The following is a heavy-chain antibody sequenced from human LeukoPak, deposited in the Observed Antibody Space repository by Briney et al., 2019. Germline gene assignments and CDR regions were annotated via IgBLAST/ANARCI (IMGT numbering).Heavy chain of an antibody. CDR2: IWYDGSNK. J-gene: IGHJ6*03. D-gene: IGHD2-15*01. Sequence: LAGGSLRLSCTPSGFTFNSYPMFWVRQAPGKGLEWVSLIWYDGSNKYYADSVKGRFTTSRDNSKNTLYLQMNSLRAEDTAVYYCARARGWQPNYYYYYMDVWGTGTTVTVSS. CDR1: GFTFNSYP. V-gene: IGHV3-33*07. CDR3: ARARGWQPNYYYYYMDV.